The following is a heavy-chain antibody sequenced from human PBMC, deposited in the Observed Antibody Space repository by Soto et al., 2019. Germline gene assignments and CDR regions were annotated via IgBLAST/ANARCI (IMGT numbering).Heavy chain of an antibody. Sequence: PGWSLRLSCAASGFTFSSYEMNWVRQAPGKGLEWVSYISSSGSTIYYADSVKGRFTISRDNAKNSLYLQMNSLRAEDTAVYYCARGCSSASCYYYWGQGTLVTVSS. J-gene: IGHJ4*02. CDR2: ISSSGSTI. CDR1: GFTFSSYE. D-gene: IGHD2-2*01. V-gene: IGHV3-48*03. CDR3: ARGCSSASCYYY.